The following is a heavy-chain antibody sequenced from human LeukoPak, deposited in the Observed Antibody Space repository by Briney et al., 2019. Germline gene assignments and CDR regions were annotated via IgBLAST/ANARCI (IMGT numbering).Heavy chain of an antibody. J-gene: IGHJ4*02. CDR1: GGSISSSSYY. D-gene: IGHD2/OR15-2a*01. CDR2: IYYSGST. Sequence: SETLSLTCTVSGGSISSSSYYWGWIRQPPGKGLEWIGSIYYSGSTYYNPSLKSRVTMSVDTSKNQFSLQLNSVTPEDTAVYYCVRDRFLHYFDYWGQGTLVTVSS. V-gene: IGHV4-39*07. CDR3: VRDRFLHYFDY.